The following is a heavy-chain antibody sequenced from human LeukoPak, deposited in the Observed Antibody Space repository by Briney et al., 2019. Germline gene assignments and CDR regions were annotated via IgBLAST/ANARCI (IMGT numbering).Heavy chain of an antibody. CDR1: GDSVSRNSAS. Sequence: SQTLSLTFAISGDSVSRNSASWNWLRQSPSRGLEWLGRTYYRSKWYNDYAVSVKSRITINPDTSKNQFSLQLNSLTPEDTAVYYCASVCSGVVVSFFDYGGQGTLVTVSA. CDR2: TYYRSKWYN. CDR3: ASVCSGVVVSFFDY. J-gene: IGHJ4*02. V-gene: IGHV6-1*01. D-gene: IGHD2-2*01.